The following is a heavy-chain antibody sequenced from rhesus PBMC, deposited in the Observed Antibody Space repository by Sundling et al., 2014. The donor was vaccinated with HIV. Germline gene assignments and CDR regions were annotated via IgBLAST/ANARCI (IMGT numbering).Heavy chain of an antibody. Sequence: EVQLVESGEAWSSLGESLRLSCAASGFTFGDYGMHWVRQAPGKGLEWVSSISYTGKTVYYADSVKGRFTVSRDNAKNSLSLQMSSLRAEDTAVYYCTRGTTVAAIGDYWGQGVLVTVSS. CDR1: GFTFGDYG. CDR3: TRGTTVAAIGDY. V-gene: IGHV3-183*02. CDR2: ISYTGKTV. D-gene: IGHD4-29*01. J-gene: IGHJ4*01.